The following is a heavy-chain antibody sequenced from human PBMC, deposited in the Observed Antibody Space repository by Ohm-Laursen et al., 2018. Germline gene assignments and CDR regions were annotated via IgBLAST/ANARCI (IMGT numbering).Heavy chain of an antibody. CDR1: GFNFSAYG. CDR3: AKDLRILRVLEWSCPEIGH. CDR2: VSYDGSEK. Sequence: SLRLSCAASGFNFSAYGMHWVRQAPGKGLEWVAVVSYDGSEKYYAEFVKGRFTISRDNSKNTLYLQMNSLRAEDTAVYYCAKDLRILRVLEWSCPEIGHWGQGTLVTVSS. D-gene: IGHD3-3*01. J-gene: IGHJ4*02. V-gene: IGHV3-30*18.